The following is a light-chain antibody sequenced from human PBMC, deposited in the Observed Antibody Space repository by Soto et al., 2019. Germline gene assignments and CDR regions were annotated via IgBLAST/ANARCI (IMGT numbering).Light chain of an antibody. CDR1: SSDVGGYNY. CDR2: EVY. Sequence: HSALTQPPSASGAPVQALTISYTGTSSDVGGYNYVSWYQQHPGKAPKLMIYEVYKRPSGVPDRFSGSKSGNTASLTVSGLQAEDEADYYCSPYAGSNTFVFGTGNKVTVL. V-gene: IGLV2-8*01. CDR3: SPYAGSNTFV. J-gene: IGLJ1*01.